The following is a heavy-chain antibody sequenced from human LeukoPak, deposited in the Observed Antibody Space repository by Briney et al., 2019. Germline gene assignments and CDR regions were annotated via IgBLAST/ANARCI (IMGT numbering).Heavy chain of an antibody. V-gene: IGHV6-1*01. CDR3: ARDRGYSSSWDQGFDY. D-gene: IGHD6-13*01. CDR1: GDSVSSNSAA. Sequence: SQTLSLTCAISGDSVSSNSAAWNWITPSPSRGLEWLVRTYYRSKWYNDYAVSVKSRITNNPDTSKNQFSLQLNSVTPEDTAVYYCARDRGYSSSWDQGFDYWGRGTLGTVSS. CDR2: TYYRSKWYN. J-gene: IGHJ4*02.